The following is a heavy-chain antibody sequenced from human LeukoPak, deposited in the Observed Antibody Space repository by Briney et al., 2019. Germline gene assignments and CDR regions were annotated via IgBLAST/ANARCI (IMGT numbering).Heavy chain of an antibody. CDR2: IRYDGSNK. J-gene: IGHJ4*02. V-gene: IGHV3-33*01. CDR1: GFTFSSYG. CDR3: AREEGPFDY. Sequence: PGGSLRLSCAASGFTFSSYGMHWVRQAPGKGLEWVAVIRYDGSNKYYADSVEGRFTISRDNSKNTLFLQMNSLRAEDTAVYYCAREEGPFDYWGQGTLVTVSS.